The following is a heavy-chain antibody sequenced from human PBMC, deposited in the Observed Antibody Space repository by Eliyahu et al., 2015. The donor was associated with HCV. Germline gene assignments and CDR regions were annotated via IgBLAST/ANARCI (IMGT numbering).Heavy chain of an antibody. V-gene: IGHV1-69*01. CDR3: ARVGNKYCSSTSCYQPPVDYYYYGMDV. J-gene: IGHJ6*02. CDR1: GGTFSSYA. D-gene: IGHD2-2*01. Sequence: EVKKPGSSVKVSCKASGGTFSSYAISWVRQAPGQGLEWMGGIIPIFGTANYAQKFQGRVTITADESTSTAYMELSSLRSEDTAVYYCARVGNKYCSSTSCYQPPVDYYYYGMDVWGQGTTVTVSS. CDR2: IIPIFGTA.